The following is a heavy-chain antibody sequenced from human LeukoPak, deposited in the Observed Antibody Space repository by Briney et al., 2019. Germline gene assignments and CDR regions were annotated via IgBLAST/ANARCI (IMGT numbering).Heavy chain of an antibody. Sequence: ASVKVSCKASGYTFTDYHMHWVRQAPGQGLEGMGRINANSGGTNYAQEFQGGVTMTRDTSISTAYMELSRLRSDDTAVYYCAREGGSGSFVYWGQGTLVTVSS. CDR1: GYTFTDYH. CDR2: INANSGGT. CDR3: AREGGSGSFVY. J-gene: IGHJ4*02. D-gene: IGHD3-16*01. V-gene: IGHV1-2*06.